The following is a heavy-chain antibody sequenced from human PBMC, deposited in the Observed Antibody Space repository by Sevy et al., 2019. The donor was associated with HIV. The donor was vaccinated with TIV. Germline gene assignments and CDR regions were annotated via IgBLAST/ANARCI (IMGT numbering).Heavy chain of an antibody. CDR2: ISAYNGNT. Sequence: ASVKVSCKASGYTFTSYGMSWVRQAPGQGLEWMGWISAYNGNTNYAQKLQGKVTMTTDTSPSTAYMELWSLRSDDTAGYDCARDRGIESYYYGSGSYPEIDYWGQGTLVTVSS. J-gene: IGHJ4*02. CDR3: ARDRGIESYYYGSGSYPEIDY. V-gene: IGHV1-18*01. D-gene: IGHD3-10*01. CDR1: GYTFTSYG.